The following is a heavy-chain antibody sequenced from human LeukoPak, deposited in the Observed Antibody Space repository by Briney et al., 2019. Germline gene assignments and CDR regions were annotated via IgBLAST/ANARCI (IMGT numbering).Heavy chain of an antibody. J-gene: IGHJ4*02. CDR2: IYYSGST. V-gene: IGHV4-59*01. D-gene: IGHD6-19*01. Sequence: SETLSLTCAVYGGSISSYYWSWIRQPPGKGLEWIGNIYYSGSTNYNPSLKSRVTISVDTSKNQFSLKLSSVTAADTAVYYCATLLTFSSGWFLYWGQGTLVTVSS. CDR1: GGSISSYY. CDR3: ATLLTFSSGWFLY.